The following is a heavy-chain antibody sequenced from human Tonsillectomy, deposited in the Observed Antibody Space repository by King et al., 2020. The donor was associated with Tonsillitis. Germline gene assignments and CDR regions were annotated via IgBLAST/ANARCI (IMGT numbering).Heavy chain of an antibody. CDR2: INPSGGRA. V-gene: IGHV1-46*01. CDR1: GYTFTSYY. Sequence: VQLVESGAEVKEPGASVKVSCKASGYTFTSYYIHWVRQAPGQGLEWMGTINPSGGRASYAQQFPGRVTMTSDTSTSTVYMELSGLRSEDTAGYFCGSGPWPLRAAPGTSTWFDPWGQGTLVTVSS. CDR3: GSGPWPLRAAPGTSTWFDP. J-gene: IGHJ5*02. D-gene: IGHD6-13*01.